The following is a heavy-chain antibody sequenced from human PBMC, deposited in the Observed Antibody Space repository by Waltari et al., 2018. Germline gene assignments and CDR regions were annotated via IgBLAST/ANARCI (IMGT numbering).Heavy chain of an antibody. D-gene: IGHD3-10*01. V-gene: IGHV1-18*01. CDR3: ATALWLGEFQAWAFDI. Sequence: QVPLVQSGAEVKKPGASVQVSCKASGYTFTSYGNSWVRQASEQGLEWMGWISAYNGNTNYAQKLQGRVTMTTDTSTSTAYMERRSLRSDDTAVYYCATALWLGEFQAWAFDIWGQGTMVTVSS. CDR1: GYTFTSYG. J-gene: IGHJ3*02. CDR2: ISAYNGNT.